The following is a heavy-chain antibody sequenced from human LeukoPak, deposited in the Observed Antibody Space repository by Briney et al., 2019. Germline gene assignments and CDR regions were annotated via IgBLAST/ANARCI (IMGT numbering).Heavy chain of an antibody. Sequence: GGSLRLSCAITFKNYAVSWVRQAPGKGLEWGSSISGRGTETYYAASVKGRFTMSRDNSKNTLYLQMNSLRAEDTAVYYCTKDPNGDYVGAFDFWGQGTMVTVSS. CDR3: TKDPNGDYVGAFDF. CDR1: TFKNYA. V-gene: IGHV3-23*01. CDR2: ISGRGTET. D-gene: IGHD3-16*01. J-gene: IGHJ3*01.